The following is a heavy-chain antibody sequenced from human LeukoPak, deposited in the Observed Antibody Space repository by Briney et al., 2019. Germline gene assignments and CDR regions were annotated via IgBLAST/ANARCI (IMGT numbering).Heavy chain of an antibody. D-gene: IGHD2-15*01. J-gene: IGHJ5*02. CDR3: ARGWWVVVVAATRVRWFDP. CDR1: GGSFSGYY. Sequence: NPSETLSLTCAVYGGSFSGYYWSWIRQPPGKGLEWIGEINHSGSTNYNPSLKSRVTISVDTSKNQFSLKLSSVTAADTAVYYCARGWWVVVVAATRVRWFDPWGQGTLVTVSS. CDR2: INHSGST. V-gene: IGHV4-34*01.